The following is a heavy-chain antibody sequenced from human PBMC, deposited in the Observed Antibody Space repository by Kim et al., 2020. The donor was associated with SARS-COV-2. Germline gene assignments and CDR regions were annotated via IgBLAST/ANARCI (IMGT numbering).Heavy chain of an antibody. J-gene: IGHJ5*02. CDR3: AKDGSYYNYNWFDP. D-gene: IGHD3-10*01. Sequence: GGSLRLSCAASGFTFGDYAMHWVRQTPGKGLEWVSGITWNGGSIGYADSVKGRFTISRDNAKNSLYLQMNSLRAEDTALYYCAKDGSYYNYNWFDPWGQGTLVIVSS. CDR2: ITWNGGSI. V-gene: IGHV3-9*01. CDR1: GFTFGDYA.